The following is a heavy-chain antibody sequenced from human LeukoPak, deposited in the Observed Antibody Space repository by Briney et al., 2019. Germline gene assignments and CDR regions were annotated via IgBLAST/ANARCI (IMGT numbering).Heavy chain of an antibody. V-gene: IGHV3-30*18. Sequence: PGGSLRLSCAASGFTFSSYSMNWVRQAPGKGLEWVAVISYDGSNKYYADSVKGRFTISRDNSKNSLYLQMNSLRAEDTAVYYCAKDRGGIVGDTYFDYWGQGTLVTVSS. CDR2: ISYDGSNK. D-gene: IGHD1-26*01. J-gene: IGHJ4*02. CDR3: AKDRGGIVGDTYFDY. CDR1: GFTFSSYS.